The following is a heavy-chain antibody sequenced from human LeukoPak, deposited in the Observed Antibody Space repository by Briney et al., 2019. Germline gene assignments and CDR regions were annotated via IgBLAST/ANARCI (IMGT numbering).Heavy chain of an antibody. CDR3: ARGVVVVVAAKDHYYYYMDV. CDR1: GGSISSYY. CDR2: IYTSGST. V-gene: IGHV4-4*07. Sequence: SETLSLTCTVSGGSISSYYWSWIRQPAGKGLEWIGRIYTSGSTNYNPSLKSRVTMSVDTSKNQFSLELNPVTAADTAVYYCARGVVVVVAAKDHYYYYMDVWGKGTTVTVSS. J-gene: IGHJ6*03. D-gene: IGHD2-15*01.